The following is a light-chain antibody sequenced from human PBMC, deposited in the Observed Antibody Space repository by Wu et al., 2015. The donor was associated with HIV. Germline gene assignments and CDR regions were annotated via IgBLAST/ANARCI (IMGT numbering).Light chain of an antibody. CDR2: AAS. CDR1: QRIDSRS. CDR3: QQYGGSPPVT. Sequence: ERATVSCRASQRIDSRSLAWYQQRLGQAPRLLISAASNRAAGIPDRFNGSGSGTDFILTISGLEPEDSAVYFCQQYGGSPPVTFGQGTRLEFK. V-gene: IGKV3-20*01. J-gene: IGKJ5*01.